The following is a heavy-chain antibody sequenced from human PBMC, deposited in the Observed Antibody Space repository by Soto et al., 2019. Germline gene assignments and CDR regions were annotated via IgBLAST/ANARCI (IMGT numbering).Heavy chain of an antibody. D-gene: IGHD6-6*01. J-gene: IGHJ4*02. CDR1: GFTFRSYW. V-gene: IGHV3-74*01. CDR2: INSDGSST. Sequence: PGGSLRLSCAASGFTFRSYWMQWVRQAPGKGLVWVSWINSDGSSTSYADSVKGRFTISRDNANNTLYLQMNSLRAEDTAVYYCASGGSSLNFDSWGQGTLVTVSS. CDR3: ASGGSSLNFDS.